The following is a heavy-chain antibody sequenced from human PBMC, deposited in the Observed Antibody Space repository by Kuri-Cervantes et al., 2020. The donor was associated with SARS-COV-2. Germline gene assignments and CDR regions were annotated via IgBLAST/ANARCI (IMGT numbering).Heavy chain of an antibody. D-gene: IGHD2/OR15-2a*01. CDR1: GGSISSGSYY. CDR3: AKHYCNYTSCYFNY. Sequence: SETLSLTCTVSGGSISSGSYYWSWIRQPAGKGLEWIGRIYTSGSTNYNPSLKSRVTISVDTSKNQFSLKLSSVTAADTAVYYCAKHYCNYTSCYFNYWGQGTLVTVSS. CDR2: IYTSGST. J-gene: IGHJ4*02. V-gene: IGHV4-61*02.